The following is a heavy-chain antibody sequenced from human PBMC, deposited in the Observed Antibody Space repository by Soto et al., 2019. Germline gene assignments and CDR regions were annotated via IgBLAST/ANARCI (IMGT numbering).Heavy chain of an antibody. CDR2: IWYDGSNK. D-gene: IGHD3-10*01. CDR1: GFTFSSYG. Sequence: QVQLVESGGGVVQPGRSLRLSCAASGFTFSSYGMHWVRQAPGKGLEWVAVIWYDGSNKYYADSVKGRFTTSRDNSQNPLYCEMNVLGGRDTAVFYRARGEARGSAVLPPPPFDYWGQGTLVTVSS. CDR3: ARGEARGSAVLPPPPFDY. J-gene: IGHJ4*02. V-gene: IGHV3-33*01.